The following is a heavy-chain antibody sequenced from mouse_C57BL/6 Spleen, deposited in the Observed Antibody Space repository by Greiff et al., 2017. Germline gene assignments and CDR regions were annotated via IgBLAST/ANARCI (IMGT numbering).Heavy chain of an antibody. V-gene: IGHV7-3*01. CDR3: ARYDYGSSFAY. J-gene: IGHJ3*01. D-gene: IGHD1-1*01. CDR2: IRNKANGYPT. Sequence: EVKLMESGGGLVQPGGSLSLSCAASGFTFTDYYMSWVRQPPGKALAWLGFIRNKANGYPTEYSASVKGRFTISRDNSQSILYLQMNALRAEYSATYYCARYDYGSSFAYWGQGTLVTVSA. CDR1: GFTFTDYY.